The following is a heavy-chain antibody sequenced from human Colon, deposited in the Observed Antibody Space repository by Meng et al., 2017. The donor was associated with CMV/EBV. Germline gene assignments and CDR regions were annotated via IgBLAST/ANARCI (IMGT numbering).Heavy chain of an antibody. CDR3: ARDCGGPGRGKYCSDY. J-gene: IGHJ4*02. Sequence: SVKVSCKTSGYNFNNHAINWVRQAPGQGLEWMGSIAPMLRTPNYAQKFEGRLTITADTFTSTANMELSSLRSDDTALYYCARDCGGPGRGKYCSDYWGQGTLVTVSS. D-gene: IGHD2-15*01. CDR1: GYNFNNHA. CDR2: IAPMLRTP. V-gene: IGHV1-69*04.